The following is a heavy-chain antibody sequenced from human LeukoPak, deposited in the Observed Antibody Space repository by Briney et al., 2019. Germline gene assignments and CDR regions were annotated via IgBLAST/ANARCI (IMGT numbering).Heavy chain of an antibody. V-gene: IGHV3-9*01. J-gene: IGHJ4*02. CDR3: AKGAVL. Sequence: GGSLRLSCAASGFTFDDYAMHWVRQAPGKGLEWVSGISWNSGSIGYADSVKGRFTISRDNAKNTLYLQMNSLRAEDTAVYYCAKGAVLWGQGTLVTVSS. CDR2: ISWNSGSI. CDR1: GFTFDDYA.